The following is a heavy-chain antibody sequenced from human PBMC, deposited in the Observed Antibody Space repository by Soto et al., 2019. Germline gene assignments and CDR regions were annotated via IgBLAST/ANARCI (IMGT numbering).Heavy chain of an antibody. D-gene: IGHD3-10*01. Sequence: SETLSLTCAVSGGSISSGGYSWSWIRQPPGKGLEWIGYIYHSGSTYYNPSLKSRVTISVDRSKNQFSLKLSSVTAADTAVYYCARAGYYYGSGSYLDYWGQGTLVTVSS. CDR1: GGSISSGGYS. J-gene: IGHJ4*02. V-gene: IGHV4-30-2*01. CDR3: ARAGYYYGSGSYLDY. CDR2: IYHSGST.